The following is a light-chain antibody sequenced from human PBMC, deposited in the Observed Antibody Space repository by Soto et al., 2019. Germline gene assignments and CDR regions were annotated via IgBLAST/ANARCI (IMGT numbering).Light chain of an antibody. Sequence: EIVLTQSPATLSLSPGERATLSCRASQSVSSYLAWYQQKPGQAPRLLIYDASNRATGITARFSGSGSWTDFTLTISSLAPEDFAVYYCQQRSNWPPKFGQGTKVEIK. CDR3: QQRSNWPPK. CDR2: DAS. CDR1: QSVSSY. J-gene: IGKJ1*01. V-gene: IGKV3-11*01.